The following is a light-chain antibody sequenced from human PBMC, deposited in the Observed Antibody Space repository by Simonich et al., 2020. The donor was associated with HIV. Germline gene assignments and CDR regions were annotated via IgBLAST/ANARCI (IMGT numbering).Light chain of an antibody. CDR3: MQSIQLLYT. V-gene: IGKV2D-29*02. CDR2: EVS. CDR1: QSLLTTDGKTY. Sequence: DIGMTQTPLSLSVTPGQPASISCKSSQSLLTTDGKTYLFWYVQKPGQSPQLLIYEVSNRLYGVPDRFSGSGSGTNFSLKITRVEAEDVGVYYCMQSIQLLYTFGQGTKLQIK. J-gene: IGKJ2*01.